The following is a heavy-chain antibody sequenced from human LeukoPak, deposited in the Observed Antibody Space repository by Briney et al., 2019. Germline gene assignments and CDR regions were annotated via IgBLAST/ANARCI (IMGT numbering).Heavy chain of an antibody. CDR3: AKDLQLRYFDWSQDY. D-gene: IGHD3-9*01. CDR2: ISGGGGST. Sequence: GGSLRLSCAASGFTFSSYAMSWVRQAPGKGLEWVSTISGGGGSTYYADSVKGRFTISRGNSKNTLYLQMNSLRAEDTAVYYCAKDLQLRYFDWSQDYWGQGTLVTVSS. CDR1: GFTFSSYA. V-gene: IGHV3-23*01. J-gene: IGHJ4*02.